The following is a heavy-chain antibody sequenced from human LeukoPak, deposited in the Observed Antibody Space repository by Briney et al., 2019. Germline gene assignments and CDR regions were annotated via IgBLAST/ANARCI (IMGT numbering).Heavy chain of an antibody. CDR1: GGSISSYY. CDR3: ARREDYGDPSRFWYFDL. CDR2: IYYSGST. D-gene: IGHD4-17*01. Sequence: PSETLSLTCTVSGGSISSYYWSWIRQPPGKGLEWIGYIYYSGSTNYNPSLKSRVTISVDTPKNQFSLKLSSVTAADTAVYYCARREDYGDPSRFWYFDLWGRGTLVTVSS. J-gene: IGHJ2*01. V-gene: IGHV4-59*01.